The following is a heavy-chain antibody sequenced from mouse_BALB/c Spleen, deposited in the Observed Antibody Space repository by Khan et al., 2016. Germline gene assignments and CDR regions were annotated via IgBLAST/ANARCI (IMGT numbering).Heavy chain of an antibody. J-gene: IGHJ3*01. CDR1: GFAFSRYW. CDR2: INPDSSTI. CDR3: ARLHYYCRFAY. D-gene: IGHD1-2*01. V-gene: IGHV4-1*02. Sequence: EVQLVESGGGLVQPGGSLKLSCAASGFAFSRYWMSWVRQAPGKGLEWIGEINPDSSTINYTPSLKDKFIISRDNAKNTLFLQMSKVRSEDTALYYCARLHYYCRFAYWGQGTLVTVSA.